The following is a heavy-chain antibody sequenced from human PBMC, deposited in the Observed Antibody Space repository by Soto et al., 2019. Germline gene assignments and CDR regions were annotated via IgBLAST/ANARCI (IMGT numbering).Heavy chain of an antibody. V-gene: IGHV3-30*18. CDR2: ISYDGSKK. CDR1: GFTVSNYG. CDR3: AKATGDCSRTSCTQGNNWFDP. D-gene: IGHD2-2*01. J-gene: IGHJ5*02. Sequence: QVQLVESGGGVVQPGRSLRLSCAASGFTVSNYGMHWVRQAPGKGLERVSIISYDGSKKYYAYSVKGRFTISRDNSKTTLSLQMNSLRAADTAISYCAKATGDCSRTSCTQGNNWFDPWGQGTPVTVSS.